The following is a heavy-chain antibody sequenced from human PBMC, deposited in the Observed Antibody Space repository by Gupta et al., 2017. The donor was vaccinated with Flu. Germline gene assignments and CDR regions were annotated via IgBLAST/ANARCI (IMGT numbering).Heavy chain of an antibody. Sequence: QVQLVQSGAEVKKPGSSVKVSCKASGGTFSSYTISWVRQAPGQGLEWMGRIIPILGIANYAQKFQGRVTITADKSTSTAYMELSSLRSEDTAVYYCARGSGPRGAFDIWGQGTMVTVSS. D-gene: IGHD3-10*01. CDR3: ARGSGPRGAFDI. J-gene: IGHJ3*02. CDR2: IIPILGIA. CDR1: GGTFSSYT. V-gene: IGHV1-69*02.